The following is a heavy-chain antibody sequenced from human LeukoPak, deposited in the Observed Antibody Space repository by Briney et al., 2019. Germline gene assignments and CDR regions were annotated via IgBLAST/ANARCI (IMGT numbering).Heavy chain of an antibody. J-gene: IGHJ4*02. D-gene: IGHD2-21*02. CDR2: ISERSVYI. Sequence: AGSLRLSCAASGFTFSNYCMNWVRQPPGKGLEWVSSISERSVYIYYADSVKGRFTISRDNAKNSLSLQMNSLRAEDTAVYYCARTRFCGNDFYPCDFHYWGQGTPVTVSS. V-gene: IGHV3-21*01. CDR1: GFTFSNYC. CDR3: ARTRFCGNDFYPCDFHY.